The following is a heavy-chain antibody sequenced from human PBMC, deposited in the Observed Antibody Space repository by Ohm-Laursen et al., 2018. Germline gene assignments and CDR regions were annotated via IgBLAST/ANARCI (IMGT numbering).Heavy chain of an antibody. J-gene: IGHJ4*02. D-gene: IGHD6-19*01. V-gene: IGHV4-34*01. CDR3: ARGFSGWWGRIDY. CDR2: INHSRST. CDR1: GGSFSGYY. Sequence: PGTLSLTCTVYGGSFSGYYWNWIRQPPGKGLEWIGEINHSRSTKYNSSFKSRVTISVDTSKNQFPLKLSSVTAADTAVYYCARGFSGWWGRIDYWGQGILVTVSS.